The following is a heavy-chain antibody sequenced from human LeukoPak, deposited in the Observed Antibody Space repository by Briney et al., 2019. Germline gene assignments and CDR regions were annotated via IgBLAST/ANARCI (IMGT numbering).Heavy chain of an antibody. CDR1: GYSFTSYW. V-gene: IGHV5-51*01. Sequence: GESLKISCKGSGYSFTSYWIGWVRQMPGKGLEWMGIIYPGDSDTRYSPSFQGQVTISADKSISTAYLQWSSLKASDTAMYYRARHTGLEAVAGTSDYWGQGTLVTVSS. J-gene: IGHJ4*02. CDR3: ARHTGLEAVAGTSDY. D-gene: IGHD6-19*01. CDR2: IYPGDSDT.